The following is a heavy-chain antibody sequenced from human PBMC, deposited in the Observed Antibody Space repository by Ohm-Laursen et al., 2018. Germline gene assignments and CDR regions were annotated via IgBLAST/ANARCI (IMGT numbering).Heavy chain of an antibody. V-gene: IGHV3-23*01. CDR2: ISGSSATT. CDR1: GFTFSSYA. J-gene: IGHJ6*02. D-gene: IGHD6-13*01. CDR3: ARCKQPRDYYGMDV. Sequence: SLRLSCSASGFTFSSYAMSWVRQAPGKGLEWVSHISGSSATTYFADSVKGRFTISRDNAKNSLYLQMNSLRAEDTAVYYCARCKQPRDYYGMDVWGQGTTVTVSS.